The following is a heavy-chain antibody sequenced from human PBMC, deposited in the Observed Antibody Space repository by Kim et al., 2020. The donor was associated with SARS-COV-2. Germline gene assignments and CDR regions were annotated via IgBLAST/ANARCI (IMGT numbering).Heavy chain of an antibody. D-gene: IGHD6-25*01. CDR2: INYNSGRI. Sequence: GGSLRHSCAASGFSFDDSAMHWVRQAPGKGLEWVSGINYNSGRIGYADSVKGRFTISRDNAKNSLYLQMNSLRDEDTALYFCAKARLTDSNWFDPWGQGTLVTVSS. J-gene: IGHJ5*02. V-gene: IGHV3-9*01. CDR1: GFSFDDSA. CDR3: AKARLTDSNWFDP.